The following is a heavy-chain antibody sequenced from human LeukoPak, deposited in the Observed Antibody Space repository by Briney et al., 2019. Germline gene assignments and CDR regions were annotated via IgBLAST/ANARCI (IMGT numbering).Heavy chain of an antibody. CDR2: INHSGYT. D-gene: IGHD6-19*01. J-gene: IGHJ4*02. CDR1: GVPFSNYY. CDR3: TRAVAGHPD. V-gene: IGHV4-34*01. Sequence: SETLSLTCAVSGVPFSNYYWSWVRQSPRQGLEWIGEINHSGYTHYHPSLKSRVTMSIDTSKNQFSLILTSVTAADAGVYYCTRAVAGHPDWGQRTLVTVSS.